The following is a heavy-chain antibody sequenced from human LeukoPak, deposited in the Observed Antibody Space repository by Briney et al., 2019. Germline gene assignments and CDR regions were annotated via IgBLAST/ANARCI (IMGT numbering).Heavy chain of an antibody. Sequence: TGGSLRLSCAASGFTFDTYGMHWVRQTPGKGLECVAFIRYDGGNQYYTDSVKGRFTISRDNSKNTIYLQMNSLRAEDTAVYYCAKDLRSRIAAAGAPDYWGQGTLVTVSS. D-gene: IGHD6-13*01. CDR1: GFTFDTYG. J-gene: IGHJ4*02. CDR3: AKDLRSRIAAAGAPDY. CDR2: IRYDGGNQ. V-gene: IGHV3-30*02.